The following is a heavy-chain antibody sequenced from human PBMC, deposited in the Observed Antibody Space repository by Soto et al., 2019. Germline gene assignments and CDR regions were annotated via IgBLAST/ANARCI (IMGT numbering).Heavy chain of an antibody. V-gene: IGHV3-21*01. CDR1: GFNFSTYS. J-gene: IGHJ2*01. Sequence: EVQLVESGGGLVKPGGSLRLSCAASGFNFSTYSMNWVRQAPGKGLEWVSSITSSSRSIYYADSVKGRFTISRDNAKNSMSLQMNSLRAEDTAVDYCARDQKTMRNWYFEHWGRGTLVTVSS. CDR2: ITSSSRSI. CDR3: ARDQKTMRNWYFEH.